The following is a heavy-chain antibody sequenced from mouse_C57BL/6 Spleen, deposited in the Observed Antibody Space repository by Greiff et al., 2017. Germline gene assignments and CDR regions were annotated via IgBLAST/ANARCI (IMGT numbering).Heavy chain of an antibody. J-gene: IGHJ2*01. D-gene: IGHD2-4*01. CDR2: INPGSGGT. CDR1: GYAFTNYL. V-gene: IGHV1-54*01. CDR3: AREGIYYDYDDGRPFDY. Sequence: QVQLQQSGAELVRPGTSVKVSCKASGYAFTNYLIEWVKQRPGQGLEWIGVINPGSGGTNYNEKFKGKATLTADKSSSTAHMQLSSLTSEDSAVYFCAREGIYYDYDDGRPFDYWGQGTTLTVSS.